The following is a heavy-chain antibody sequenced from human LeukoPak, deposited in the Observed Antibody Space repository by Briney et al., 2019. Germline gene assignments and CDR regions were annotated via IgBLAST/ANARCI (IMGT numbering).Heavy chain of an antibody. Sequence: PGGSLRLSCAASGFTFSSYSMNWVRQAPGKGLEWVSSISSSSSYIYYADSVKGRFTISRDNAKNSLYLQMNSLRAEDTAVYYCASAPYYYDSSGWFDYWGQGTLVTVSS. CDR1: GFTFSSYS. CDR3: ASAPYYYDSSGWFDY. J-gene: IGHJ4*02. D-gene: IGHD3-22*01. V-gene: IGHV3-21*01. CDR2: ISSSSSYI.